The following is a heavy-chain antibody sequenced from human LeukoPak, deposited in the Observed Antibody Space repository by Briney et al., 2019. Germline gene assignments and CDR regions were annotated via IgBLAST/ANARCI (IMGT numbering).Heavy chain of an antibody. V-gene: IGHV3-66*03. CDR3: ARDRAANQGGGEFDP. J-gene: IGHJ5*02. Sequence: GGSLRLSCAVSGFRLSDYYMSWVRQAPGKGLEWVGLIRDSGEAFYTDFARGRFAISRDESENTLYLQMNSLRVEDTAVYFCARDRAANQGGGEFDPWGQGTPVSVSS. CDR1: GFRLSDYY. CDR2: IRDSGEA. D-gene: IGHD6-25*01.